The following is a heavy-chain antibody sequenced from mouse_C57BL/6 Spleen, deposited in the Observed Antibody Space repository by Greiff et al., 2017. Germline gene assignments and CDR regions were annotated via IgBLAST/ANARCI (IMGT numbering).Heavy chain of an antibody. V-gene: IGHV1-81*01. CDR3: AKIYYDYDKEGFDY. Sequence: QVQLKQSGAELARPGASVKLSCKASGYTFTSYGISWVKQRTGQGLEWIGEIYPRSGNTYYNEKFKGKATLTADKSSSTAYMELRSLTSEDSAVYFCAKIYYDYDKEGFDYWGQGTTLTVSS. J-gene: IGHJ2*01. CDR1: GYTFTSYG. CDR2: IYPRSGNT. D-gene: IGHD2-4*01.